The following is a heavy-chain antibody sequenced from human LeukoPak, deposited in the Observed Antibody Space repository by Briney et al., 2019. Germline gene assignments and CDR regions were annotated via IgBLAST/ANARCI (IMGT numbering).Heavy chain of an antibody. D-gene: IGHD2-2*02. CDR2: IWYDGSNK. CDR3: ASVGYCSSTSCYNYYYMDV. CDR1: GFTFSSYG. Sequence: GRSLRLSCAASGFTFSSYGMHWVRQAPGKGLEWVAVIWYDGSNKYYADSVKGRFTISRDNSKSTLYLQMNSLRAEDTAVYYCASVGYCSSTSCYNYYYMDVWGKGTTVTVSS. J-gene: IGHJ6*03. V-gene: IGHV3-33*01.